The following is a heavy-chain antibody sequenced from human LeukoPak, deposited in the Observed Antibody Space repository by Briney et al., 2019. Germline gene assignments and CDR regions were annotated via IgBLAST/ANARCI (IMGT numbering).Heavy chain of an antibody. J-gene: IGHJ4*02. CDR1: GFTFSSYA. Sequence: GGSLRLSCAASGFTFSSYAMSWVRQAPGKGLEWVSAISGSGDSTYYADSVEGRFTISRDNSKNTLYLQMNSLRAEDTAVYYCAKVRSIMVRGVIDYWGQGTLVTVSS. V-gene: IGHV3-23*01. D-gene: IGHD3-10*01. CDR2: ISGSGDST. CDR3: AKVRSIMVRGVIDY.